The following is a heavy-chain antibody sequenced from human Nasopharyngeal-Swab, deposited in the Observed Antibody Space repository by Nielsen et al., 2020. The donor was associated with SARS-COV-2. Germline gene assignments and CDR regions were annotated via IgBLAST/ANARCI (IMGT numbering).Heavy chain of an antibody. J-gene: IGHJ6*02. CDR3: TTDAVAGIYYGMDI. CDR1: GFTFSNAL. V-gene: IGHV3-15*01. Sequence: SLNPPCAAPGFTFSNALLSWVRPAPGKGLEWVGRIKSKTDGGTTDYAPPVKGRFTISRDDSKNTLYLQMNSLKPEDTAVYYCTTDAVAGIYYGMDIWGQGTTVTVSS. D-gene: IGHD6-19*01. CDR2: IKSKTDGGTT.